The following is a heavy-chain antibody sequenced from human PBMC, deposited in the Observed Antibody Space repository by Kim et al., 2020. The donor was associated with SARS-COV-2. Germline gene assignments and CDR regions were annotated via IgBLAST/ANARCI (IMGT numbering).Heavy chain of an antibody. J-gene: IGHJ4*01. Sequence: GGSLRLSCAASGFTFSTYAMAWVRQSPGKGLQWVSGISGSGRHTYYADSVKGRFTISRDSSTNTLYLQITSLRAEGSAISYCTKSIYTGGYNF. CDR3: TKSIYTGGYNF. V-gene: IGHV3-23*01. CDR2: ISGSGRHT. D-gene: IGHD2-8*02. CDR1: GFTFSTYA.